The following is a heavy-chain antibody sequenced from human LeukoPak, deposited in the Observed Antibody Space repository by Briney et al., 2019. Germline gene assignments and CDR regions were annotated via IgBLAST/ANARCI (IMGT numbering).Heavy chain of an antibody. V-gene: IGHV4-39*01. J-gene: IGHJ4*02. CDR1: GGSIRSSSYY. Sequence: SETQSLTCTVSGGSIRSSSYYWGWIRQPPGKGLEWIGSIYYSGSTYYNASLKSRGTISVDTSKNQFSLKLNSVTAADTAVYFCARQVVAVAGTGYFDYWGQGTLVTVSS. CDR3: ARQVVAVAGTGYFDY. D-gene: IGHD6-19*01. CDR2: IYYSGST.